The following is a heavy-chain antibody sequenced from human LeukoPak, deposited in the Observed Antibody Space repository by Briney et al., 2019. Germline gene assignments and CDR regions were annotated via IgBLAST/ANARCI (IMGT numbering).Heavy chain of an antibody. D-gene: IGHD3-9*01. Sequence: GASVKVSCKASGYTFTSYDINWVRQATGQGLEWMGWMNPNSGNTGYAQKFQGRVTITRNTSISTAYMELSRLRSDDTAVYYCARSDILTGSGSFDYWGQGTLVTVSS. J-gene: IGHJ4*02. CDR1: GYTFTSYD. V-gene: IGHV1-8*03. CDR2: MNPNSGNT. CDR3: ARSDILTGSGSFDY.